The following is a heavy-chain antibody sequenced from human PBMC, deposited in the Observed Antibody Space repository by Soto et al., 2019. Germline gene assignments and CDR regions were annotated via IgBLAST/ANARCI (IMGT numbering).Heavy chain of an antibody. CDR1: GDSFSNYA. CDR3: ARAVRTGFYGIDV. J-gene: IGHJ6*02. CDR2: LIPVFGTS. V-gene: IGHV1-69*01. Sequence: QVQLVQSGAEVKKPGSSVKVSCRASGDSFSNYAVNWLRQAPGRGLEWMVGLIPVFGTSNYAEKFQGSLTITADESTSTAYMELSSLTSEDTAVYYCARAVRTGFYGIDVWGQGTTVSVSS.